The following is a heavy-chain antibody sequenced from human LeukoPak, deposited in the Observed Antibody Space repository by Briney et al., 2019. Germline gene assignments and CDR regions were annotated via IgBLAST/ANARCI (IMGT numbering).Heavy chain of an antibody. V-gene: IGHV4-59*01. J-gene: IGHJ5*02. CDR2: ISYSGST. Sequence: SETLSLTCTVSGGSISSYYWSWIRQPPGKGLEWIACISYSGSTKCNPSLKSRVTISVDTSKNQLSLKLSSVTAADTAVYYCAREPGFDSSGYLNWFDPWGQGTLVTVSS. D-gene: IGHD3-22*01. CDR3: AREPGFDSSGYLNWFDP. CDR1: GGSISSYY.